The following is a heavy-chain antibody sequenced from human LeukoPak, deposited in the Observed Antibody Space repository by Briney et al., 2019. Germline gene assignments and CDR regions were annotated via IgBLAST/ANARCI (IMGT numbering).Heavy chain of an antibody. CDR2: IYYTGST. V-gene: IGHV4-39*01. Sequence: PSETLSLTCTVSGGSISSSSYYWGWIRQPPGKGLEWIETIYYTGSTYYNPSLKSRVTISVDTSKNQFSLKLSSVTAAGTAVYYCARVVGHSSTFVDYWGQGTLVTVSS. CDR3: ARVVGHSSTFVDY. CDR1: GGSISSSSYY. D-gene: IGHD6-13*01. J-gene: IGHJ4*02.